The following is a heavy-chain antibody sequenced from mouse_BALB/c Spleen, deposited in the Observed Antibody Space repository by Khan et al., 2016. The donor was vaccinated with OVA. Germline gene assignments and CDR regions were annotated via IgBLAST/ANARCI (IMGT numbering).Heavy chain of an antibody. Sequence: EVQLQESGPELVKPGASVKMSCEASGYTFTSYVIHWVKQKPGQGLEWIGYIYPFNDDTKYNEKFKGKATLTSDTSSSTAYMELRSLTAGDSAVYYCAKNYRYDVYFDYWGQGTTLTVSS. J-gene: IGHJ2*01. CDR3: AKNYRYDVYFDY. CDR1: GYTFTSYV. CDR2: IYPFNDDT. V-gene: IGHV1S136*01. D-gene: IGHD2-14*01.